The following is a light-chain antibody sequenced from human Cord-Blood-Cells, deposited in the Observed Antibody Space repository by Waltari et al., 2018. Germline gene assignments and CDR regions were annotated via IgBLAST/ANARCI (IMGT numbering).Light chain of an antibody. V-gene: IGKV4-1*01. J-gene: IGKJ2*01. CDR1: QRILYISNNKNY. CDR2: WAS. Sequence: DIVMTQSPDSLAVSLGERATINWKTSQRILYISNNKNYLAWYQQKPGQPPKLLIYWASTRESGVPDRFSGSGSGTDFTLTISSLQAEDVAVYYCQQYYSTPYTFGQGTKLEIK. CDR3: QQYYSTPYT.